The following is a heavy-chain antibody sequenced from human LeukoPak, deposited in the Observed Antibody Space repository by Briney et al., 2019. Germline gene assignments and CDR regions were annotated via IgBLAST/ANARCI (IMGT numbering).Heavy chain of an antibody. D-gene: IGHD3-16*02. J-gene: IGHJ4*02. V-gene: IGHV3-30*18. CDR2: ISYDGSNT. Sequence: PGGSLRLSCAASGFTFSNYGMHWVRQAPGKGLEWVAVISYDGSNTYYIDSVKGRFTISRDNSENTLYLQMNSLRAEDTALYYCAKMISRWELSSDYWGQGALVTVVS. CDR1: GFTFSNYG. CDR3: AKMISRWELSSDY.